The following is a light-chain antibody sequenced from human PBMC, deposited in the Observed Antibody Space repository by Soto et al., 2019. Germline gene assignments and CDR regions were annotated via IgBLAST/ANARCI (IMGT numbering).Light chain of an antibody. CDR3: RKRYSTPAT. V-gene: IGKV1-39*01. CDR1: QSIRTS. CDR2: GGF. Sequence: DLQMTQSPSSLAASVGDRVTITCRASQSIRTSLNCYQQKPGKAPKLLIYGGFSLQSGAPSRFSDSGSGTAFTLLISSLQPEDFAVYYCRKRYSTPATFGQGTQVEIK. J-gene: IGKJ2*01.